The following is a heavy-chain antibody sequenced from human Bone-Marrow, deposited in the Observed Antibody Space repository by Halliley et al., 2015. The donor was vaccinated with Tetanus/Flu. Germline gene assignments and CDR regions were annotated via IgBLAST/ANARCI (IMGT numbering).Heavy chain of an antibody. CDR2: LSSSGKT. V-gene: IGHV4-39*01. J-gene: IGHJ3*02. D-gene: IGHD1-26*01. CDR1: GGSIDSRNYY. CDR3: ARHNAGTSSYIGALDI. Sequence: TLSLTCTVSGGSIDSRNYYWSWIRQPPGKGLEWIADLSSSGKTYYNPSLRSRVTTSVDPSNNQFSLTLTSVTAADTALYYCARHNAGTSSYIGALDIWGQGTMVTVSS.